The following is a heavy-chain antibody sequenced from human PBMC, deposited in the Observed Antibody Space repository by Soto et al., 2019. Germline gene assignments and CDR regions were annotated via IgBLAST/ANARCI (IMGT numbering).Heavy chain of an antibody. J-gene: IGHJ4*02. V-gene: IGHV4-4*07. CDR2: IYTSGST. CDR1: GGSIGSYY. CDR3: AREGFAVGNVAY. Sequence: SETLSLTCTVSGGSIGSYYWSWIRQPSGKGLEWIGRIYTSGSTNYNPSLKSRVTMSVDTSKNQFSLKLRSVTAADTAVYYCAREGFAVGNVAYWGEGTLVTVS. D-gene: IGHD3-3*01.